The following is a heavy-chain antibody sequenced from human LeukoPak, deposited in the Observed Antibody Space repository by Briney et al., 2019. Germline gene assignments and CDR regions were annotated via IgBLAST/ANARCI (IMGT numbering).Heavy chain of an antibody. CDR2: IKQDGSEK. CDR3: TRGGAY. V-gene: IGHV3-7*04. J-gene: IGHJ4*02. CDR1: GFTFSNYW. Sequence: GGSLRLSCAASGFTFSNYWMNWVRQAPGKGLEWVANIKQDGSEKFYVDSVKGRFTISRDNAKNSLYLQMNSLRAEDTALYYCTRGGAYWGQGTLVTVSA.